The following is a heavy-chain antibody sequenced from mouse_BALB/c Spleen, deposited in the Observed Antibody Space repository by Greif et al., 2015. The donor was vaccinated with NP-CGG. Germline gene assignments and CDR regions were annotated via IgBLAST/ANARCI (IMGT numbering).Heavy chain of an antibody. CDR1: GFTFSSYT. Sequence: EVKLVESGGGLVKPGGSLKLSCAASGFTFSSYTMSWVRQTPEKRLEWVATISSGGGNTYYPDSVKGRFTISRDNARNNLYLQMSSLRSEDTALYYCARSWGNYKVWFAYWGQGTLVTVSA. CDR3: ARSWGNYKVWFAY. CDR2: ISSGGGNT. J-gene: IGHJ3*01. V-gene: IGHV5-9*03. D-gene: IGHD2-1*01.